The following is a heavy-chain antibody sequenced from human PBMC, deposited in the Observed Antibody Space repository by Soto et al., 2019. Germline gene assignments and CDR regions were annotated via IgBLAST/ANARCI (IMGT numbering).Heavy chain of an antibody. D-gene: IGHD3-16*02. Sequence: QVQLVQSGAEEKKPGASVTLSCKASGFTFTKNAIHWVRQAPGQRPEWMGWINAGNGNTKYLQKFQGRVTIIRDTSAPTVNMELASLRAEDTAVYYCARSAVSPFGGLIGPFDSWGQGTLVTVSS. CDR2: INAGNGNT. V-gene: IGHV1-3*05. CDR1: GFTFTKNA. J-gene: IGHJ4*02. CDR3: ARSAVSPFGGLIGPFDS.